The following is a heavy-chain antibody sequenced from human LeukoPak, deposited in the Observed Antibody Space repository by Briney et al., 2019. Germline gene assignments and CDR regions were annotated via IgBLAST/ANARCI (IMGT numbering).Heavy chain of an antibody. CDR1: GYSFTSYW. D-gene: IGHD3-3*01. CDR2: IYPGDSDT. CDR3: ARGLPDYDFWSGPSPKAFDI. Sequence: GESLKISCKGSGYSFTSYWIGWVRQMPGKGLEWMGIIYPGDSDTRYSPSFQGQVTISADKSISTAYLQWSSLKASDTAMYYCARGLPDYDFWSGPSPKAFDIWGQGTMVTVSS. J-gene: IGHJ3*02. V-gene: IGHV5-51*01.